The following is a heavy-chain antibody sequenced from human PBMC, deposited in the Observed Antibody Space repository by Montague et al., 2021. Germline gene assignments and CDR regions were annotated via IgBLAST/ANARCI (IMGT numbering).Heavy chain of an antibody. V-gene: IGHV4-34*01. CDR1: GGSFSRYF. D-gene: IGHD3-16*01. Sequence: SETLSLTCDVYGGSFSRYFWSWIRQPPGRGPELIGHISPTGSTRYNPSLDSRVTISLDTSKSRLSLELTSVTVAGTSIYFCVGAPNEYYFDYWGQGTPVSVSS. J-gene: IGHJ4*02. CDR3: VGAPNEYYFDY. CDR2: ISPTGST.